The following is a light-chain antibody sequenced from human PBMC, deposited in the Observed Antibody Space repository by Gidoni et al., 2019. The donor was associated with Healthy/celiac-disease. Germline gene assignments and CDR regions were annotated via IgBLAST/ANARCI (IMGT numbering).Light chain of an antibody. V-gene: IGKV3-11*01. Sequence: EIVLTQSPATLSLSPGERATLSCMASQSVSSYVAWYQQKPGQAPRLLIYDASNRATGIPARFSGSGSGTDFTLTISSLEPEDFVVYYCQQRSNWVTFGQGTKVEIK. J-gene: IGKJ1*01. CDR2: DAS. CDR1: QSVSSY. CDR3: QQRSNWVT.